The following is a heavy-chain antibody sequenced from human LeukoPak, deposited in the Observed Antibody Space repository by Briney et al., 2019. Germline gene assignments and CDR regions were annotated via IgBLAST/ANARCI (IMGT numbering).Heavy chain of an antibody. CDR3: ARAGYYDSSGYDAFDI. D-gene: IGHD3-22*01. CDR2: ISAYNGNT. CDR1: GGTFSSYG. V-gene: IGHV1-18*01. J-gene: IGHJ3*02. Sequence: ASVKVSCKASGGTFSSYGISWVRQAPGQGLEWMGWISAYNGNTNYAQKLQGRVTMTTDTSTSTGHMALRSMRSDDTAVYHCARAGYYDSSGYDAFDIWGQGTMVTVSS.